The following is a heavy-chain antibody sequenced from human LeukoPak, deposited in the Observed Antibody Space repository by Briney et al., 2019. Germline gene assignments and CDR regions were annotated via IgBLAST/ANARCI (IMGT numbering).Heavy chain of an antibody. J-gene: IGHJ4*02. CDR2: ISYDGSNK. V-gene: IGHV3-30-3*01. CDR3: ARSRALAAQNFDY. CDR1: GFTFSSYA. D-gene: IGHD6-6*01. Sequence: GGSLRLSCAASGFTFSSYAMHWVRQAPGKGLEWVAVISYDGSNKYYADSVKGRLTISRDNSKNTLYLQMNSLRAEDTAVYYCARSRALAAQNFDYWGQGTLVTVSS.